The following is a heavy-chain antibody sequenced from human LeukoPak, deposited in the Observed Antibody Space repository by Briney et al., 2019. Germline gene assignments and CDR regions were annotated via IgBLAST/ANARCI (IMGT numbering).Heavy chain of an antibody. Sequence: GGSLRLSCAASGFTFSSYAMHWVRQAPGKGLEYVSAISSNGGSTYYANSVKGRFTISRDNSKNTLYVQMNSLRAEDTAVYYCATETGDSPDYWGQGTLVTVSS. CDR3: ATETGDSPDY. V-gene: IGHV3-64*01. CDR1: GFTFSSYA. D-gene: IGHD2-21*01. CDR2: ISSNGGST. J-gene: IGHJ4*02.